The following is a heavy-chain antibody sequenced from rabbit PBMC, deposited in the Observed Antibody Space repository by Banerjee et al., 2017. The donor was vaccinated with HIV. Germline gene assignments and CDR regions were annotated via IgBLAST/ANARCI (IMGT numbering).Heavy chain of an antibody. CDR3: ARAGIAGYGYDL. CDR2: IDAGSSDST. Sequence: QSLEESGGDLVKPGASLTLTCEASGFSFSSGYDMCWVRQAPGKGLEWIACIDAGSSDSTYYASWAKGRLTISKTSSTTVTLQMTSLTAADTATYFCARAGIAGYGYDLWGPGTLVTVS. V-gene: IGHV1S40*01. CDR1: GFSFSSGYD. D-gene: IGHD6-1*01. J-gene: IGHJ4*01.